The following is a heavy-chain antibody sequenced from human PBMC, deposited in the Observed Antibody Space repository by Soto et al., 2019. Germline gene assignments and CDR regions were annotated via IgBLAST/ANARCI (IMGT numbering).Heavy chain of an antibody. CDR3: ARVIVVVPAAIAPPNSDWFDP. CDR1: GGSFSGYY. CDR2: INHSGST. J-gene: IGHJ5*02. Sequence: SETLSLTCAVYGGSFSGYYWSWIRQPPGKGLEWIGEINHSGSTNYNPSLKSRVTISVDTSKNQFSLKLSSVTAADTAVYYCARVIVVVPAAIAPPNSDWFDPWGQGTLVTVSS. D-gene: IGHD2-2*02. V-gene: IGHV4-34*01.